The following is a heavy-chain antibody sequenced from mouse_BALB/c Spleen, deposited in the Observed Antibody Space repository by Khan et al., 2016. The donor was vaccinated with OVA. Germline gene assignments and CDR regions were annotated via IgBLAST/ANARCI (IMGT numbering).Heavy chain of an antibody. Sequence: QLQLSGPQLKQPGETVKNSCKASGYSFTNYGMNLVKPSPGKALKWMGWINTYTGGPTYADDFKGRFAFSLETSANTAYLQINNLTKEDTATYFCARPPYFSYTLDHWGQGTSVTVSS. CDR3: ARPPYFSYTLDH. CDR1: GYSFTNYG. V-gene: IGHV9-3-1*01. J-gene: IGHJ4*01. D-gene: IGHD2-10*01. CDR2: INTYTGGP.